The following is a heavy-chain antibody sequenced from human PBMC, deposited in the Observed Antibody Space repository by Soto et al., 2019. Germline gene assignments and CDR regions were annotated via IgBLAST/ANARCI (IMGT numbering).Heavy chain of an antibody. CDR3: ATEGYCSSDTCYYYFYGMDV. J-gene: IGHJ6*02. V-gene: IGHV3-48*02. D-gene: IGHD2-15*01. CDR1: GSTFISYS. Sequence: PGGSLRLSCAASGSTFISYSMNWVRQAPGKGLEWLSYISSTGSAIYYADSVKGRFTISRDNAKNSLYLQMNSLRDEDTTVYYCATEGYCSSDTCYYYFYGMDVWGQGTTVTVSS. CDR2: ISSTGSAI.